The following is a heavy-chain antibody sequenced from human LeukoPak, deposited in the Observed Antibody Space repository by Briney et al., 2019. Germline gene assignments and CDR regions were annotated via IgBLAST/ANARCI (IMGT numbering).Heavy chain of an antibody. D-gene: IGHD5-12*01. Sequence: GGSLRLSCAASGFNFIDYSMNWVRQAPGKGLEWISYIGISSGNTKYADSVKGRFTISRDRARNSLYLQMNSLRVEDTAVYYCARDHRYAFDNWGHGTLVTVSS. CDR2: IGISSGNT. J-gene: IGHJ4*01. CDR1: GFNFIDYS. V-gene: IGHV3-48*01. CDR3: ARDHRYAFDN.